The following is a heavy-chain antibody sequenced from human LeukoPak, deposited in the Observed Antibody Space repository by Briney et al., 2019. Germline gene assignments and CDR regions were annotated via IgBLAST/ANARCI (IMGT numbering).Heavy chain of an antibody. CDR3: ARGLYGSESSYFDY. Sequence: PGGSLRLSCAASGFTFSNAWMSWVRQAPGKGLEWVAYISTTSSYTNYADSVKGRFTISRDNAKNSLYLQMNSLRAEDTAVYYCARGLYGSESSYFDYWGQGTLVTVSS. J-gene: IGHJ4*02. CDR1: GFTFSNAW. CDR2: ISTTSSYT. V-gene: IGHV3-11*05. D-gene: IGHD3-10*01.